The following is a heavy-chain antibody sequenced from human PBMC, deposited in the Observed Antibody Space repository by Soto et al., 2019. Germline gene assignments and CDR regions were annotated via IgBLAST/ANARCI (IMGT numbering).Heavy chain of an antibody. CDR3: ARGAYGDAAFYY. V-gene: IGHV1-18*01. Sequence: QVQLVQSGVEVKKPGASVKVSCKTSGYTFSTYGFSWVRQAPGQGLEWMGWINTFNGHTNYAQQVQGTVTMTADTSTSAACMGWSSLLYDDAAVYFCARGAYGDAAFYYWGQGTLVTVSA. CDR2: INTFNGHT. D-gene: IGHD4-17*01. J-gene: IGHJ4*02. CDR1: GYTFSTYG.